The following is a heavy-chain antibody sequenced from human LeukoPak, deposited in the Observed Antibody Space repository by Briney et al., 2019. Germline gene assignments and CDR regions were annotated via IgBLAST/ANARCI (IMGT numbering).Heavy chain of an antibody. J-gene: IGHJ4*02. D-gene: IGHD4-23*01. CDR2: INHSGST. V-gene: IGHV4-34*01. CDR1: GGSFSGYY. Sequence: KPSETLSHTCAVYGGSFSGYYWSWIRQPPGKGLEWIGEINHSGSTNYNPSLKSRVTISVDTSKNQFSLKLSSVTAADTAVYYCARDSYGGKLFDYWGQGTLVTVSS. CDR3: ARDSYGGKLFDY.